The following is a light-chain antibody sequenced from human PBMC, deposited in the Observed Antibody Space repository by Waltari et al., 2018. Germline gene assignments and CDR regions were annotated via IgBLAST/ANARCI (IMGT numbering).Light chain of an antibody. CDR2: DAS. CDR3: QQYDVLLPGFT. CDR1: QDMYNN. J-gene: IGKJ3*01. Sequence: DIQMTQCPSSLSASVGCRVAITRQAIQDMYNNLNSYRHRPGKAPELLIYDASNLESGVPSRFSGSGSGADFTFTINSLQPGDFATYYCQQYDVLLPGFTFGPGTTVDLK. V-gene: IGKV1-33*01.